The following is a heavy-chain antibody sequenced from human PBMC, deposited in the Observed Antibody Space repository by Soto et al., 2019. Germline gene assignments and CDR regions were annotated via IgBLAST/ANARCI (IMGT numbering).Heavy chain of an antibody. V-gene: IGHV3-23*01. D-gene: IGHD3-16*01. CDR1: GFTFRNYA. J-gene: IGHJ6*02. Sequence: EMQLLESGGGLVQPGGSLRLSCVGSGFTFRNYAMSWVRQAPGKGLEWVSAIRGSATTTYYADSGKGRFTISRDNSKNTVYVEINSLRVEDTAIYYCAKDMLEATPGMDVWGQGTTVTVSS. CDR3: AKDMLEATPGMDV. CDR2: IRGSATTT.